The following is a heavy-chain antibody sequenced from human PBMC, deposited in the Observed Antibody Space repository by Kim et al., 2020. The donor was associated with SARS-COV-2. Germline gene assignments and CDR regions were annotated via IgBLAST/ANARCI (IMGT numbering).Heavy chain of an antibody. Sequence: KFQGRVTITADESTSTAYMELSSLRSEDTAVYYCARGKQWLRFRGYYFDYWGQGTLVTVSS. V-gene: IGHV1-69*01. D-gene: IGHD5-12*01. J-gene: IGHJ4*02. CDR3: ARGKQWLRFRGYYFDY.